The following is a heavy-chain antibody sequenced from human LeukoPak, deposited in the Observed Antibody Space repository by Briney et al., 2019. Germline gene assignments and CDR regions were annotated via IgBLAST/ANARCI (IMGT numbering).Heavy chain of an antibody. D-gene: IGHD5-12*01. CDR1: GFTFRDYW. V-gene: IGHV3-74*01. CDR3: ARGGFSHGFDV. J-gene: IGHJ3*01. Sequence: PGGSLRLSCAASGFTFRDYWIHWARHAPGKGLVWVGRIDNDGSDTIYADSVKGRFTVSRDNAKNTLFLQMNSLRAEDTAVYFCARGGFSHGFDVWGQGTVVTVSS. CDR2: IDNDGSDT.